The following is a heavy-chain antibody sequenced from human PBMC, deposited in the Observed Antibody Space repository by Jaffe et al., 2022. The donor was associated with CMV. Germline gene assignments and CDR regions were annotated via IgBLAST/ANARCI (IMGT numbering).Heavy chain of an antibody. Sequence: QVQLVQSGAELKKPGSSVKVSCEASGGTFSSYPISWVRQAPGQGLEWMGRIIPILDIANYAQKFQGRVTITADKSTSTAYMELSSLRSDDTAMYYCARDLAGSTGSTSHYWGQGTLVTVSS. CDR2: IIPILDIA. D-gene: IGHD1-1*01. CDR3: ARDLAGSTGSTSHY. CDR1: GGTFSSYP. J-gene: IGHJ4*02. V-gene: IGHV1-69*09.